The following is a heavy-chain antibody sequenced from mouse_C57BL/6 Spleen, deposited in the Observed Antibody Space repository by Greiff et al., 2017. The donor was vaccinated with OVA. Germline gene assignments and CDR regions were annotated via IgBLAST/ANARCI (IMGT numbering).Heavy chain of an antibody. V-gene: IGHV1-69*01. CDR2: IDPSDSYT. CDR3: ARNGGGLGRGYFDY. D-gene: IGHD4-1*01. CDR1: GYTFTSYW. J-gene: IGHJ2*01. Sequence: VQLQQPGAELVMPGASVKLSCKASGYTFTSYWMHWVKQRPGQGLEWIGEIDPSDSYTNYNQKFKGKSTLTVDKSSSTAYMQLSSLTSEDSAVYYCARNGGGLGRGYFDYWGQGTTLTVSS.